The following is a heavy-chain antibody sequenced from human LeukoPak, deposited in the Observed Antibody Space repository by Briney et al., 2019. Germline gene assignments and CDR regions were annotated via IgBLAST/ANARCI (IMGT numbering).Heavy chain of an antibody. CDR2: ISSSSSTI. D-gene: IGHD3-22*01. CDR3: ARGDYYDSSGPPCY. J-gene: IGHJ4*02. CDR1: GFTFSSYS. V-gene: IGHV3-48*01. Sequence: PGGSLRLSCAASGFTFSSYSMNWVRQAPGKGLEWVSYISSSSSTIYYADPVKGRFTISRDNAKNSLYLQMNSLRAEDTAVYYCARGDYYDSSGPPCYWGQGTLVTVSS.